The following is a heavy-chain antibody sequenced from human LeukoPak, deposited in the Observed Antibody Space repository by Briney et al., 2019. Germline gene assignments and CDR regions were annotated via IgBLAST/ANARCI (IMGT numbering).Heavy chain of an antibody. V-gene: IGHV3-23*01. Sequence: GGSLRLSCAASGFTVSSSYAMSWVRQAPGKGLEWVSVISGSGGSTHYADSVKGRFTISRDNSKNTLYLQMNSLRAEDTAVYCCAKGVDSGGTCYSSMDYWGQGTLVTVSP. CDR2: ISGSGGST. D-gene: IGHD2-15*01. CDR3: AKGVDSGGTCYSSMDY. J-gene: IGHJ4*02. CDR1: GFTVSSSYA.